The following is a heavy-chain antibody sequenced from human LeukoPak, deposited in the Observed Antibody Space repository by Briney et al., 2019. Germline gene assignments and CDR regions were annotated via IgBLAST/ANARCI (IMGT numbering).Heavy chain of an antibody. CDR1: GLSFSNYG. Sequence: GGSLRLSCAASGLSFSNYGMHWVRQAPGKALEWVAFIRYDGSNKYYADSVKGRFTISRDNSKNTLYLQMNRLRAEDTAMYYCAKDQKMGVFRSIAQAHYHYYYMDVWGKGTTVTISS. CDR3: AKDQKMGVFRSIAQAHYHYYYMDV. V-gene: IGHV3-30*02. CDR2: IRYDGSNK. J-gene: IGHJ6*03. D-gene: IGHD2-15*01.